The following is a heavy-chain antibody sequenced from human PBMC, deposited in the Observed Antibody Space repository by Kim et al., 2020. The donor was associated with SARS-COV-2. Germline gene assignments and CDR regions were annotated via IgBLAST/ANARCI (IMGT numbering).Heavy chain of an antibody. D-gene: IGHD1-26*01. V-gene: IGHV3-74*01. CDR3: TSTGDSGF. J-gene: IGHJ4*02. CDR2: DARTM. Sequence: DARTMSYVDTVQGPFNISRDNAKNTLYLQMSSLRVEDTAVYYCTSTGDSGFWGQGTLVTVSS.